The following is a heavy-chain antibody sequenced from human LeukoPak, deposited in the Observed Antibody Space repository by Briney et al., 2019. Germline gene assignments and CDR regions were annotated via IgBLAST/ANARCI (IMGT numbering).Heavy chain of an antibody. CDR2: IYYSGST. J-gene: IGHJ4*02. Sequence: SETLSLTCTVSGGSISSYYWSWIRQPPGKGLEWIGYIYYSGSTNYNPSLKSRVTISVDTSKNQFSLKLSSVTAADTAVYYCARENRSSWSKIDYCGQGTLVTVSS. V-gene: IGHV4-59*01. CDR3: ARENRSSWSKIDY. CDR1: GGSISSYY. D-gene: IGHD6-13*01.